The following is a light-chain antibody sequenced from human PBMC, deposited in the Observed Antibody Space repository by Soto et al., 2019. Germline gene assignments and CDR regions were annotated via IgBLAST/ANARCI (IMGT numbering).Light chain of an antibody. J-gene: IGLJ1*01. CDR1: SSDVGGYDY. V-gene: IGLV2-8*02. Sequence: QSVLTQPPSASRSPGQSVTISCTGTSSDVGGYDYVPWYQQHPGKAPKLVIYEVTIRPSGVSDRFSGSKSGNTASLTVSGLQAEDEADYYCSSYTGGNPSYVFGTGTKVTV. CDR3: SSYTGGNPSYV. CDR2: EVT.